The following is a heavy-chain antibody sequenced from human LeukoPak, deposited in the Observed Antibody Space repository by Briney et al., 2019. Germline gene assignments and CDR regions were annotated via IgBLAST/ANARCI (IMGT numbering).Heavy chain of an antibody. CDR2: ISNSGST. D-gene: IGHD2-15*01. Sequence: SETLSLSCTVSGGSITSHYWTWIRQSPVKGLEWIGDISNSGSTSYNPYLKSRVTISIDTSKNQFSLKLSSVTAEDTAVYYCGRDVLVGSFSYYYMDVWGKGTTVTVSS. CDR1: GGSITSHY. J-gene: IGHJ6*03. V-gene: IGHV4-59*11. CDR3: GRDVLVGSFSYYYMDV.